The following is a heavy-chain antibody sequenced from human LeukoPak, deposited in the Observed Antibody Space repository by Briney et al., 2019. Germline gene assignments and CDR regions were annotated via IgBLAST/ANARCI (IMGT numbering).Heavy chain of an antibody. CDR2: IYYSGST. V-gene: IGHV4-59*01. D-gene: IGHD3-22*01. Sequence: SETLSLTCTVSGGSISSYYWSWIRQPPGKGLEWIGYIYYSGSTNYNPSLKSRVTISVDTSKNQFSLKLSSVTAADTAVYYCARNYDGSGYLGYWGQGTLVTVSS. J-gene: IGHJ4*02. CDR3: ARNYDGSGYLGY. CDR1: GGSISSYY.